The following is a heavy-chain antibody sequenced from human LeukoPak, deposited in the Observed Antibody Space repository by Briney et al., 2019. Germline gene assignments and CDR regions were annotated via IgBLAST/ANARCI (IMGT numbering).Heavy chain of an antibody. Sequence: GGSLRLSCAASGFTFSSYAMNWVRQAPGKGLEWVSGISGSGGSTYYADSVKGRFTISRDNSKNMLYLQMNSLRAEDTAVYHCAKDRDYGDYPSAYYYYMDVWGKGATVTVSS. J-gene: IGHJ6*03. CDR1: GFTFSSYA. V-gene: IGHV3-23*01. CDR3: AKDRDYGDYPSAYYYYMDV. CDR2: ISGSGGST. D-gene: IGHD4-17*01.